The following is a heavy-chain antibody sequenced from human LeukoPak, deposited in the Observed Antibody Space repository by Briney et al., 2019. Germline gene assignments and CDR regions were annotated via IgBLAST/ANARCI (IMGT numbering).Heavy chain of an antibody. J-gene: IGHJ5*02. V-gene: IGHV2-5*02. CDR1: GFSLSTSGVG. D-gene: IGHD3-3*01. Sequence: SGPTLVKPTQTLTLTCTFSGFSLSTSGVGVGWIRQPPGKALEWLALIYWDDDKRYSPSLKSRLTITKDTSKNQVVLTMTNMDPVDTATYYCAHSSYYDFWSGYLNWFDPWGQGTLVTVSS. CDR2: IYWDDDK. CDR3: AHSSYYDFWSGYLNWFDP.